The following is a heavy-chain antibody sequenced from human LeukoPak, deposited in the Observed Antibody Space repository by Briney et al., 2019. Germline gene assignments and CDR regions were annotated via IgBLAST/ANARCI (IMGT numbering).Heavy chain of an antibody. CDR2: ISSSSSYI. V-gene: IGHV3-21*01. D-gene: IGHD4-11*01. CDR1: GFTFSSYA. Sequence: GGSLRLSCAASGFTFSSYAMSWVRQAPGKGLEWVSSISSSSSYIYYADSVKGRFTISRDNAKNSLYLQMNSLRAEDTAVYCCARDHDYSNYVVYWGQGTLVTVSS. J-gene: IGHJ4*02. CDR3: ARDHDYSNYVVY.